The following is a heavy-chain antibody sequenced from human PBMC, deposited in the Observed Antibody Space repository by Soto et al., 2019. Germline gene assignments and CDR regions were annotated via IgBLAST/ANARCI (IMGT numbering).Heavy chain of an antibody. CDR1: GFRFSDYP. CDR2: IWYNGNNK. Sequence: GGSLRLSCVGSGFRFSDYPLNWVRQAPGQGLEWVAIIWYNGNNKYYTDSVKGRFTISRDNSKNTLYLQMDSLRAEDTAVYYCARDGAKTYYDSSGYNPLGFWGQGTLVTVSS. CDR3: ARDGAKTYYDSSGYNPLGF. V-gene: IGHV3-33*08. J-gene: IGHJ4*02. D-gene: IGHD3-22*01.